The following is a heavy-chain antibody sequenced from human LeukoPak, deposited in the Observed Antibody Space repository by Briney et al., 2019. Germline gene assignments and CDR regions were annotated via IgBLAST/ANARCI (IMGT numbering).Heavy chain of an antibody. CDR3: ARGHRLYGASQVHDY. D-gene: IGHD4-17*01. CDR2: INPNSGGT. Sequence: ASVKVSCKASGYTFTGYCMHWVRQAPGQGLEWMGWINPNSGGTNYAQKFQGRVTMTRDTSISTAYMELSRLRSDDTAVYYCARGHRLYGASQVHDYWGQGTLVTVSS. J-gene: IGHJ4*02. V-gene: IGHV1-2*02. CDR1: GYTFTGYC.